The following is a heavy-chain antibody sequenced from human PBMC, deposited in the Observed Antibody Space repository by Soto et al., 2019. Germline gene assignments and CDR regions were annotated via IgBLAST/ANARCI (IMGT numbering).Heavy chain of an antibody. CDR2: ISGSGGST. Sequence: GGSLRLSCAASGFTFSSYAMSWVRQAPGKGVEWVSAISGSGGSTYYADSVKGRFTISRDNSKNTLYLQMNSLRAEDTAVYYCANFDTAMTYYYYGMDVWGQGTTVTVSS. J-gene: IGHJ6*02. D-gene: IGHD5-18*01. CDR3: ANFDTAMTYYYYGMDV. V-gene: IGHV3-23*01. CDR1: GFTFSSYA.